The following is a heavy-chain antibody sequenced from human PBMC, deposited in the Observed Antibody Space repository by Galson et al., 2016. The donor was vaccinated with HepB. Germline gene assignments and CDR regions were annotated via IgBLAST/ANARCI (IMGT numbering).Heavy chain of an antibody. CDR1: RYSLTSYD. CDR2: MNPSSGYS. J-gene: IGHJ6*02. V-gene: IGHV1-8*01. CDR3: ARGPQVRGYGMDV. Sequence: SVKVSCKASRYSLTSYDINWVRQATGQGLEWMGWMNPSSGYSGHAQKFQGRVTMTRNTSISTAYMELSSLRSDDTAVYYCARGPQVRGYGMDVWGQGTAVSVSS. D-gene: IGHD2-21*01.